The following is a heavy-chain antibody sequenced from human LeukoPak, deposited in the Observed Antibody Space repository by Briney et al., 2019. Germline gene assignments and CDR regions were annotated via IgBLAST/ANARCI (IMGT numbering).Heavy chain of an antibody. D-gene: IGHD1-26*01. CDR2: ISWNSGSI. J-gene: IGHJ4*02. Sequence: PGGSLRLSCAASGFTFDDYAMHWVRQAPGKGLEWVSGISWNSGSIGYADSVKGRFTISRDNAENSLYLQMNSLRAEDTALYYCAKDIGGADGIVGATADYWGQGTLVTVSS. V-gene: IGHV3-9*01. CDR1: GFTFDDYA. CDR3: AKDIGGADGIVGATADY.